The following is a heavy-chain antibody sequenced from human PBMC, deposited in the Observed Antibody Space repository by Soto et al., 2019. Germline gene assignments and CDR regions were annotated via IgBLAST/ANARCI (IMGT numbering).Heavy chain of an antibody. Sequence: PGESLKISCKGSGYSFTSYWIGWVRQMPGKGLEWMGIIYPGDSDTRYSPSSQGQVTISADKSISTAYLQWSSLKASDTAMYYCAVFRSSWFGDGRLDSWGPGTLVTVSS. D-gene: IGHD6-13*01. J-gene: IGHJ4*02. CDR3: AVFRSSWFGDGRLDS. CDR1: GYSFTSYW. CDR2: IYPGDSDT. V-gene: IGHV5-51*01.